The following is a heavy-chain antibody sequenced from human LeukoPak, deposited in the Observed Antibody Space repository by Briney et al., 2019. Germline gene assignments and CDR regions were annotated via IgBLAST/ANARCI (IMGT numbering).Heavy chain of an antibody. CDR1: GGSISSYY. CDR3: ASLTTADAFDI. Sequence: SETLSLTCTVSGGSISSYYWSWIRQPPGKGLEWIGYIYDSGSTNYNPSLKSRVTISVDTSKNQFSLKLSSVTAADTAVFYCASLTTADAFDIWGQGTMVTVSS. D-gene: IGHD3-22*01. CDR2: IYDSGST. V-gene: IGHV4-59*01. J-gene: IGHJ3*02.